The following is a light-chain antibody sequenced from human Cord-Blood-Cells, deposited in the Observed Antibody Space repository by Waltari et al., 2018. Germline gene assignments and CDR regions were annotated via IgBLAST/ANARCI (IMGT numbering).Light chain of an antibody. CDR1: QSISSY. Sequence: DIQMTQSPSSLSASXGXRVXXTCRASQSISSYLNWYQQKPGKAPKLLIYAASSLQSGVPSRFSGSGSGTDFTLTISSLQPEDFATYYCQQSYSTPLTFGGGTKVEIK. J-gene: IGKJ4*01. V-gene: IGKV1-39*01. CDR2: AAS. CDR3: QQSYSTPLT.